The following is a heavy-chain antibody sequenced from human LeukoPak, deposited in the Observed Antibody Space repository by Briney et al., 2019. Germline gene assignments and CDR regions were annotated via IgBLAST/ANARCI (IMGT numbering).Heavy chain of an antibody. J-gene: IGHJ4*02. CDR2: INPNSGGT. CDR1: GYTFTGYY. D-gene: IGHD4-17*01. V-gene: IGHV1-2*02. CDR3: ARGPLMTTVTTFTY. Sequence: ASVKVSCKASGYTFTGYYMHWVRQAPGQGLEWMGWINPNSGGTNYAQKFQGRVTTTRDTSISTAYMELSRLRSDDTAVYYCARGPLMTTVTTFTYWGQGTLVTVSS.